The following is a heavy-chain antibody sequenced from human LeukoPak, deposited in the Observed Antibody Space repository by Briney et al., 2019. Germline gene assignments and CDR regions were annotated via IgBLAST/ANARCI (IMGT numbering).Heavy chain of an antibody. CDR3: ASRIEKYYDIPS. Sequence: ASVKVSCKASGYTFTGYYTHWVRQAPGQGLEWMGWINPNSGGTNYAQKFQGRVTMTRDTSIGTAYMELSRLRSDDTAVYYCASRIEKYYDIPSWGQGTLVTVSS. J-gene: IGHJ5*02. V-gene: IGHV1-2*02. CDR2: INPNSGGT. CDR1: GYTFTGYY. D-gene: IGHD3-9*01.